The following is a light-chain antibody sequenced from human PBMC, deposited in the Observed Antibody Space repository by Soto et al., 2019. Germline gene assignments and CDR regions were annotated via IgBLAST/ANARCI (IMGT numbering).Light chain of an antibody. CDR1: FSNIGRNY. Sequence: QSVLTQPPSASGTPGQRVTISCSGSFSNIGRNYVYWYQQFPGTAPKLLIYRNDERPLGVPDRFSGSKSGTSASLAISGLRSEDEADYYCAAWDARLSVGVFGGGTKLTVL. CDR3: AAWDARLSVGV. V-gene: IGLV1-47*01. CDR2: RND. J-gene: IGLJ3*02.